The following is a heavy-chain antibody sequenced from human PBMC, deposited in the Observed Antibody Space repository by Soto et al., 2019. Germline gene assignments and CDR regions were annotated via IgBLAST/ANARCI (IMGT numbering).Heavy chain of an antibody. D-gene: IGHD3-10*01. V-gene: IGHV5-51*01. Sequence: GESLKISCKGSGYSFTSYWIGWVRQMPGKGLEWMGIIYPGDSDTRYSPSFQGQVTISADKSISTAYLQWSSLKASDTAMYYCARHPTMVRGVIGYGMDVWGQGTTVTVPS. J-gene: IGHJ6*02. CDR3: ARHPTMVRGVIGYGMDV. CDR1: GYSFTSYW. CDR2: IYPGDSDT.